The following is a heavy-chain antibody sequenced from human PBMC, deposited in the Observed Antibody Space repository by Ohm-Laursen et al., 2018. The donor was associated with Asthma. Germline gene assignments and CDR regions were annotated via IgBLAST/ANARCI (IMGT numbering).Heavy chain of an antibody. D-gene: IGHD4-17*01. CDR3: ARDLGSYGDYVLDY. J-gene: IGHJ4*02. V-gene: IGHV4-34*01. CDR1: GGSFSGYY. CDR2: INHSGST. Sequence: GTLSLTCAVYGGSFSGYYWSWIRQPPGKGLEWIGEINHSGSTNYNPSLKSRVTISVDTSKNQFSLKLSSVTAADTAVYYCARDLGSYGDYVLDYWGQGTLVTVSS.